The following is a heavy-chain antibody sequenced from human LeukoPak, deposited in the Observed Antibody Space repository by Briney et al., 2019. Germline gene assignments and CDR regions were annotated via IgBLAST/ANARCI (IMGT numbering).Heavy chain of an antibody. V-gene: IGHV4-59*01. CDR1: GGSISRYY. D-gene: IGHD6-13*01. CDR2: IYYSGSN. Sequence: SETLSLTCTVSGGSISRYYWSWIRQAPGKGLEWVAYIYYSGSNNYNPFFKSRVTIIVETSNKQFSLKLRSVAAADTAVYYCGSRSRGGGSSFFDYWGQGTLVTVSS. J-gene: IGHJ4*02. CDR3: GSRSRGGGSSFFDY.